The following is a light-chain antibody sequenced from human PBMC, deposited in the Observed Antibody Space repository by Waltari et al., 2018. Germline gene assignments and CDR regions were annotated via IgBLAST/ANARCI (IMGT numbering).Light chain of an antibody. CDR1: SGDIGTSNL. J-gene: IGLJ3*02. CDR2: DAT. Sequence: QSALTQPASVSGSPGQSTTISCTGSSGDIGTSNLVSWYKQPPGNAPRLLIHDATKRPSGVSSRFSGSKSGNTASLTISGLQAEDEADYFCGSYAGGTSWVFGGGTQVTVL. V-gene: IGLV2-23*01. CDR3: GSYAGGTSWV.